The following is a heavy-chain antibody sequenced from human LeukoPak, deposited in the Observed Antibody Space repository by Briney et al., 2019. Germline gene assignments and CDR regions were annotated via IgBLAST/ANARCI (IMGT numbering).Heavy chain of an antibody. D-gene: IGHD6-19*01. CDR3: ARLIAVTGTVDYFDY. V-gene: IGHV4-34*01. CDR1: GGSFSGYY. J-gene: IGHJ4*02. Sequence: SETLSLTCAVYGGSFSGYYWSWIRQPPGKGLEWIGEINHSGSTNYNPSLKSRVTISVDTSKNQFFLKMSSVTAADTAVYFCARLIAVTGTVDYFDYWGQGTLVTVSS. CDR2: INHSGST.